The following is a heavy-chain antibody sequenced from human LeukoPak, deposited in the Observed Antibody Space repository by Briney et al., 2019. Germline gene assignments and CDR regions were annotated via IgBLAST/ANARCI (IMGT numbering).Heavy chain of an antibody. V-gene: IGHV1-24*01. CDR3: ATRLLYCGGDCYLVY. J-gene: IGHJ4*02. CDR2: FDPEDGET. Sequence: GAPVKVSCKVSGYTLTELSMHWVRQAPGKGLEWMGGFDPEDGETIYAQKFQGRVTMTEDTSTDTAYMELSSLRSEDTAVYYCATRLLYCGGDCYLVYWGQGTLVTVSS. D-gene: IGHD2-21*02. CDR1: GYTLTELS.